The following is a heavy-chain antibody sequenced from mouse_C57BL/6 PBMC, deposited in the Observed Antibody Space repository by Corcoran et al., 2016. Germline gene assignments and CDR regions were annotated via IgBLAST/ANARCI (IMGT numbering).Heavy chain of an antibody. CDR3: TRYDGYYWFAY. D-gene: IGHD2-3*01. Sequence: VQLQPSGDELVRPGSSVKLSCTASGFNINDDYMHGVKQRHEQGLEWIGWIDPENGDTEYASKFQGKATITADTSSNTAYLQLSSLTSEDTAVYYCTRYDGYYWFAYWGQGTLVTVSA. J-gene: IGHJ3*01. CDR2: IDPENGDT. V-gene: IGHV14-4*01. CDR1: GFNINDDY.